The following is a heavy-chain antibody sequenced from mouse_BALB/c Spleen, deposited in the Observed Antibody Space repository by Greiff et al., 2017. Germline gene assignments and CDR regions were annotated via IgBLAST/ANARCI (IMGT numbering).Heavy chain of an antibody. J-gene: IGHJ4*01. CDR3: ARGPTVVATGSAMDY. Sequence: QVQLQQSGAELMKPGASVKISCKATGYTFSSYWIEWVKQRPGHGLEWIGEILPGSGSTNYNEKFKGKATFTADTSSNTAYMQLSSLTSEDSAVYYCARGPTVVATGSAMDYWGQGTSVTVSS. CDR2: ILPGSGST. D-gene: IGHD1-1*01. CDR1: GYTFSSYW. V-gene: IGHV1-9*01.